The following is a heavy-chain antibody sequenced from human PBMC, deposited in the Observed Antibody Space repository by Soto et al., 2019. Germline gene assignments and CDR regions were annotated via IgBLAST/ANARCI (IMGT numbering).Heavy chain of an antibody. D-gene: IGHD1-20*01. V-gene: IGHV3-30-3*01. Sequence: GGSLRLSCAASGFTFSSYAMHWVRQAPGKGLEWVAVISYDGSNKYYADSVKGRFTISRDNSKNTLYLQMNSLRAEDTAVYYCAREDPNWNYPYYAMDVWGQGTTVTVSS. CDR3: AREDPNWNYPYYAMDV. CDR1: GFTFSSYA. J-gene: IGHJ6*02. CDR2: ISYDGSNK.